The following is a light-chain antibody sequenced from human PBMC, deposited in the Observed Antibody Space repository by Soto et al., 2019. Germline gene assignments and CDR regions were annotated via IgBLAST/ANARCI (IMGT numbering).Light chain of an antibody. CDR1: SSNIGAGYD. CDR3: QSYASSLSGYV. V-gene: IGLV1-40*01. CDR2: GNS. J-gene: IGLJ1*01. Sequence: QSVLTQPPSVSGAPGQRVTISCTGSSSNIGAGYDVHWYQQLPGTAPKLLIYGNSNRPSGVPDRFSGSKSGTSASLAITGLKAEDEADYYCQSYASSLSGYVFGTGTQLTVL.